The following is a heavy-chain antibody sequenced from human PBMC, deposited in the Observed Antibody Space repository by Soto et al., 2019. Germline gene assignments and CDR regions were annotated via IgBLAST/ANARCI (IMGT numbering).Heavy chain of an antibody. D-gene: IGHD6-13*01. Sequence: GASVKLSCKASGGTFSSYTISCVRQAPGQGLEWMGRIIPILGIANYAQKFQGRVTITADKSTSTAYMELSSLRSEDTAVYYCARGNSSSWPVDYWGQGTLVTVSS. CDR3: ARGNSSSWPVDY. CDR2: IIPILGIA. J-gene: IGHJ4*02. V-gene: IGHV1-69*02. CDR1: GGTFSSYT.